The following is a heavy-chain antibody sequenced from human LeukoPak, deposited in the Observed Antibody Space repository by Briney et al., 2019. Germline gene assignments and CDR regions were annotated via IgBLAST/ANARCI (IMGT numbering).Heavy chain of an antibody. CDR1: GGTFSIYA. V-gene: IGHV1-69*04. CDR2: IIPILGIA. CDR3: ARQWGGSCSGGSCYTSL. J-gene: IGHJ4*02. D-gene: IGHD2-15*01. Sequence: GASVTVSFKASGGTFSIYAISWVRQAPGQGLEWMGRIIPILGIANYAQKFQGRVTITADKSTSTAYMELSSLRSEDTAVYYCARQWGGSCSGGSCYTSLWGQGTLVTVSS.